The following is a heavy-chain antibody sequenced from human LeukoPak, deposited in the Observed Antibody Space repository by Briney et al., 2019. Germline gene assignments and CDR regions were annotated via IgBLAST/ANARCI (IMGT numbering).Heavy chain of an antibody. V-gene: IGHV4-38-2*01. CDR3: FLSKGLMVYANFDY. CDR1: GYSISSGYY. Sequence: PSETLSLTCAVSGYSISSGYYWGWIRQPPGKGLEWIGSIYQSGSTYYNPSLKSRVTISVDTSKNQFSLKLSSVTAADTAFYYCFLSKGLMVYANFDYWGQGTLVTVSS. J-gene: IGHJ4*02. D-gene: IGHD2-8*01. CDR2: IYQSGST.